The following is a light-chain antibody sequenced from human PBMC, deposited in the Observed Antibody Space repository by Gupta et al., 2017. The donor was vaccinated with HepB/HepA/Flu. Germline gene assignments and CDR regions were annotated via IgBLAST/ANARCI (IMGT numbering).Light chain of an antibody. CDR1: QSVSSY. CDR3: QQRSNWL. V-gene: IGKV3-11*01. J-gene: IGKJ5*01. CDR2: DAS. Sequence: EIVLTQSPATLSLSPGERATRSCRASQSVSSYLAWYQQKPGQAPRLLIYDASNRATGSPDRFSGSGSGTDFTLTSRSLETEDFDAYDGQQRSNWLFGQGTQLEIK.